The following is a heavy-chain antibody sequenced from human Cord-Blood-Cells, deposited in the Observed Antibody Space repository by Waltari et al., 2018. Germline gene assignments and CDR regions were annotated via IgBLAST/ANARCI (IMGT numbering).Heavy chain of an antibody. CDR3: ARVLGSSPIVVVPAAILYGMDV. CDR2: IYHSGST. D-gene: IGHD2-2*02. J-gene: IGHJ6*02. CDR1: GGSLSSSNW. V-gene: IGHV4-4*02. Sequence: QVQLQESGPGLVKPSGTLSLTCAVSGGSLSSSNWWSWVRQPPGKGLEGIGEIYHSGSTNYNPSLKSRVTISVDKSKNQFSLKLSSVTAADTAVYYCARVLGSSPIVVVPAAILYGMDVWGQGTTVTVSS.